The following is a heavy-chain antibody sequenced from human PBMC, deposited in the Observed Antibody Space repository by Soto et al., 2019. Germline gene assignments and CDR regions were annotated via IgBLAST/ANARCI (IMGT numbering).Heavy chain of an antibody. CDR2: IYYSGST. Sequence: PSGTLSLTCTVSGGSISSGGYYWSWIRQHPGKGLEWIGYIYYSGSTYYNPSLKSRVTISVDTSKNQFSLKLSSVTAADTAVYYCARRGRAAAGNWDFDLWGRGTLVTVS. CDR1: GGSISSGGYY. D-gene: IGHD6-13*01. CDR3: ARRGRAAAGNWDFDL. J-gene: IGHJ2*01. V-gene: IGHV4-31*03.